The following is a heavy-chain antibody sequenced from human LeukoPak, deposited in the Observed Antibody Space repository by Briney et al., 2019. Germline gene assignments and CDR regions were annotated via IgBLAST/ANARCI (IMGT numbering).Heavy chain of an antibody. CDR1: GFTFSSYA. CDR2: IYSGGST. D-gene: IGHD3-9*01. CDR3: ARDPPYDILTGYQYYFDY. J-gene: IGHJ4*02. V-gene: IGHV3-66*01. Sequence: PGGSLRLSCAASGFTFSSYAMSWVRQAPGKGLEWVSVIYSGGSTYYADSVKGRFTISRDNSKNTLYLQMNSLRAEDTAVYYCARDPPYDILTGYQYYFDYWGQGTLVTVSS.